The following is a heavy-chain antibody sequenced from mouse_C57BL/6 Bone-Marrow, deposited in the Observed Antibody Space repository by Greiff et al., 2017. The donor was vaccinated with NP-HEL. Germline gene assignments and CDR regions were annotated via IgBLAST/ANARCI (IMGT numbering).Heavy chain of an antibody. CDR1: GFTFSDYG. D-gene: IGHD1-1*01. CDR2: ISSGSSTI. V-gene: IGHV5-17*01. CDR3: ARKDYGSSLYAMDY. J-gene: IGHJ4*01. Sequence: EVKLMESGGGLVKPGGSLKLSCAASGFTFSDYGMHWVRQAPEKGLEWVAYISSGSSTIYYADTVKGRFTISRDNAKNTLFLQMTSLRSEDTAMYYCARKDYGSSLYAMDYWGQGTSVTVSS.